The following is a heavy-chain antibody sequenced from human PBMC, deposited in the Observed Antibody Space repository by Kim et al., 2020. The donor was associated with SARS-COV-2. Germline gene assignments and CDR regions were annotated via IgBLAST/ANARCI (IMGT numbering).Heavy chain of an antibody. D-gene: IGHD2-21*02. CDR2: FDPSDSYT. Sequence: GESLKISCKGSGYSFTSYWISWVRPMPGKGLEWMGRFDPSDSYTNYSPSFQGHVTISADKSISTAYLQWSSLKAPDTAMYYRARHLPATASDYWGQGTLVTVSS. CDR3: ARHLPATASDY. J-gene: IGHJ4*02. V-gene: IGHV5-10-1*01. CDR1: GYSFTSYW.